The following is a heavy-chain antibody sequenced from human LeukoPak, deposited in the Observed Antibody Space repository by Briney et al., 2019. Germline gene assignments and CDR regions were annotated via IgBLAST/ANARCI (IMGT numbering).Heavy chain of an antibody. V-gene: IGHV3-30*02. CDR1: GFTFSSYG. CDR2: IRYDGSNK. J-gene: IGHJ4*02. Sequence: GGSLRLSRAASGFTFSSYGMHWVRQAPGKGLEWVAFIRYDGSNKYYADSVKGRFTISRDNSKNTLYLQMNSLRAEDTAVYYCAKDSGGYSYGLAFDYWGQGTLVTVSS. CDR3: AKDSGGYSYGLAFDY. D-gene: IGHD5-18*01.